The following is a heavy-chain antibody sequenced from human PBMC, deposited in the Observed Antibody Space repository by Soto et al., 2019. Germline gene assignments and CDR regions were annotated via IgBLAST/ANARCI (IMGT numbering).Heavy chain of an antibody. CDR1: GFTFSSYD. V-gene: IGHV3-13*01. J-gene: IGHJ6*02. D-gene: IGHD5-18*01. Sequence: QPGGSLRLSCAASGFTFSSYDMHWVRQATGKGLEWVSAIGTAGDTYYPGSVKGRFTISRENAKNSLYLQMNSLRAGDTAVYYCARAGYSYGYDYYYGMDVWGQGTTVTVSS. CDR3: ARAGYSYGYDYYYGMDV. CDR2: IGTAGDT.